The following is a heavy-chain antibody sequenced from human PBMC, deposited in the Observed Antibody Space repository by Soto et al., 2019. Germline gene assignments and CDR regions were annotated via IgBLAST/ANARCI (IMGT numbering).Heavy chain of an antibody. CDR3: ARGYCISTSCYRGWFDP. J-gene: IGHJ5*02. V-gene: IGHV4-59*01. Sequence: QVQLQESGPGLVKPSETLSLTCTVSGGSISSYYWSWIRQPPGKGLEWIGYIYYSGSTNYNPSRMSRVTLSVDTTRNQSALDLSSVTAADTAVYYCARGYCISTSCYRGWFDPWGQGTLVTVSS. D-gene: IGHD2-2*02. CDR1: GGSISSYY. CDR2: IYYSGST.